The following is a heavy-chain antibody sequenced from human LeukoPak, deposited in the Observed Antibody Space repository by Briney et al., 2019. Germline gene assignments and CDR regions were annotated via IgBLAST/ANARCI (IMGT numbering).Heavy chain of an antibody. J-gene: IGHJ6*04. D-gene: IGHD3-10*02. CDR3: AELGITMIGGV. Sequence: GGSLRFSCAASGFTFSSYGMNWVRQAPGLGLGRVSYISSRGSTIYYADSVKGRFTISRDNAKNSLYLQMNSLRAEDTAVYYCAELGITMIGGVWGKGTTVTISS. CDR2: ISSRGSTI. V-gene: IGHV3-48*04. CDR1: GFTFSSYG.